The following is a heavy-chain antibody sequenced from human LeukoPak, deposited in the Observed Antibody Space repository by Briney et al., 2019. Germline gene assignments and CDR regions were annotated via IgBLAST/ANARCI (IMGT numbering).Heavy chain of an antibody. V-gene: IGHV4-4*02. Sequence: SGTLSLTCAVSGDSINNNNWWSWVRQSPGKGLEWIGEIYHGGSTNYNPSLKSRVTISVDKSKNQFSLKLSSVIAADTAVYYCAMGLAWKLDYWGQGTLVTVSS. CDR2: IYHGGST. CDR3: AMGLAWKLDY. J-gene: IGHJ4*02. CDR1: GDSINNNNW. D-gene: IGHD4-23*01.